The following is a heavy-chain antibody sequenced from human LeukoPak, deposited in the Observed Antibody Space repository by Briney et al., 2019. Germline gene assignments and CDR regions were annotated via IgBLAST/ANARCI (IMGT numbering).Heavy chain of an antibody. CDR1: GFTFRSYG. V-gene: IGHV3-33*01. D-gene: IGHD3-3*01. CDR3: ARELPPLEKYHFDY. CDR2: IWYDGSNK. Sequence: GGSLRLSCATSGFTFRSYGMHWVRQAPGKGLQWVAVIWYDGSNKYYADSVKGRFTISRDNSKNTLSLQMNSLRAEDTAVYYCARELPPLEKYHFDYWGQGTLVTVSS. J-gene: IGHJ4*02.